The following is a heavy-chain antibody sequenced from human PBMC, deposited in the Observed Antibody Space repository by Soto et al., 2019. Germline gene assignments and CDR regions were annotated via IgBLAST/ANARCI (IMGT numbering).Heavy chain of an antibody. D-gene: IGHD3-22*01. CDR2: IYYSGST. CDR1: GGSISSGSYY. CDR3: ARGQSYYDSSGYYYLDYFVY. J-gene: IGHJ4*02. Sequence: SETLSVTCTVSGGSISSGSYYWGWIRQPPGKGLEWIGSIYYSGSTYYNPSLKSRVTISVDTSKNQFSLKLSSVTAADTAVYYCARGQSYYDSSGYYYLDYFVYWGQGTLVTVSS. V-gene: IGHV4-39*07.